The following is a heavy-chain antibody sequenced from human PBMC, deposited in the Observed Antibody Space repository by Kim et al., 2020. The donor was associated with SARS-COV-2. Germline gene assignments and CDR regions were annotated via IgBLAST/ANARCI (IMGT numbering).Heavy chain of an antibody. Sequence: ASVKVSCKASGYTFKSYPIHWLRQAPGQRLEWMGWVNAANDKTKYSQKFQGRVTITRDTSANTAYMDLSSLTSKDTAIYYCARDMNPTVYDYWGQATLLT. CDR3: ARDMNPTVYDY. J-gene: IGHJ4*02. V-gene: IGHV1-3*01. D-gene: IGHD4-4*01. CDR2: VNAANDKT. CDR1: GYTFKSYP.